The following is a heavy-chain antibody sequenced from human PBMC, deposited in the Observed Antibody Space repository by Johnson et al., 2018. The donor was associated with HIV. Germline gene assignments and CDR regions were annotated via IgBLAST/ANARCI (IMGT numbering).Heavy chain of an antibody. CDR2: IWYDGSNK. Sequence: QVQLVESGGGVVQPGRSLRLSCAASGFTFSSYGMHWVRQAPGKGLEWVAVIWYDGSNKYYADSVKGRFTISRDNSKNTLYVQMNSLRAEDTGVYYCAKEGEAFDIWGQGTMVTVSS. J-gene: IGHJ3*02. V-gene: IGHV3-33*06. D-gene: IGHD3-16*01. CDR1: GFTFSSYG. CDR3: AKEGEAFDI.